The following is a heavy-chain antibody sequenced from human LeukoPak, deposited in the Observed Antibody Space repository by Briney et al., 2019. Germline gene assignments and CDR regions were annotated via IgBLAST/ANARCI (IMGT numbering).Heavy chain of an antibody. V-gene: IGHV3-30-3*01. CDR2: ISYDGSNK. Sequence: GRSLRLSCAASGFTFSSYAMHWVRQAPGKGLEWVAVISYDGSNKYYADSVKGRFTISRDNSKNTLYLQMNSLRAEDTAVYYCARDGVGPNHAFDIWGQGTMVTVSS. CDR1: GFTFSSYA. CDR3: ARDGVGPNHAFDI. J-gene: IGHJ3*02. D-gene: IGHD1-26*01.